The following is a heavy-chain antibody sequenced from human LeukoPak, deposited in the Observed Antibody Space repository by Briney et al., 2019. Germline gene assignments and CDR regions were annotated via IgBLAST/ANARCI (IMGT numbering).Heavy chain of an antibody. Sequence: SETLSLTCTVSGGSISSSSYYWGWIRQPPGKGLEWIGSIYYSGSTYYNPSLKSRVTISVDTSKNQFSLKLSSVTAADTAVYYSARRNYGDYGGAFDIWGQGTMVTVSS. CDR1: GGSISSSSYY. J-gene: IGHJ3*02. D-gene: IGHD4-17*01. CDR2: IYYSGST. CDR3: ARRNYGDYGGAFDI. V-gene: IGHV4-39*01.